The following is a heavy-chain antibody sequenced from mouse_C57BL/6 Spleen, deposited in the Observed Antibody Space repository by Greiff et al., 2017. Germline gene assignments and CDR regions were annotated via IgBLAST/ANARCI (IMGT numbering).Heavy chain of an antibody. J-gene: IGHJ4*01. Sequence: EVQLQQSGPELVKPGASVKMSCKASGYTFTDYNMHWVKQSHGKSLEWIGYINPNNGGTSYNQKFKGKATLTVNKSSSTAYMELRSLTSEDSAVYYCARTLYYSNYAMDYWGQGTSGTVSS. CDR1: GYTFTDYN. V-gene: IGHV1-22*01. CDR3: ARTLYYSNYAMDY. CDR2: INPNNGGT. D-gene: IGHD2-5*01.